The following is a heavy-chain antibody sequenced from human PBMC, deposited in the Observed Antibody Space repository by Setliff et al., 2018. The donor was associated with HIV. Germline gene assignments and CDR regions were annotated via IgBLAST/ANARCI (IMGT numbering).Heavy chain of an antibody. Sequence: SETLSLTCAVYGGSLSGHYWTWIRQPPGKGLEWIGEINHSGSTNYNPSLKRRVTISVDTSKNQFSLKLSSVTAADTAVYYCASLRRGTMVRGVPPLGYWGQGTLVTVSS. CDR3: ASLRRGTMVRGVPPLGY. J-gene: IGHJ4*02. CDR1: GGSLSGHY. V-gene: IGHV4-34*01. CDR2: INHSGST. D-gene: IGHD3-10*01.